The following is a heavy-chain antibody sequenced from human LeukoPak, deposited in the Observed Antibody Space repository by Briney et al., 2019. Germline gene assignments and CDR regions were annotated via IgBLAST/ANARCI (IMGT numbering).Heavy chain of an antibody. CDR2: ISAHNGNT. CDR1: GYTFISYG. J-gene: IGHJ2*01. CDR3: ARVYCSSNSCSTRPTSDWYFDL. V-gene: IGHV1-18*01. Sequence: ASVKVSCKASGYTFISYGISWVRQAPGQVLEWMGWISAHNGNTNYAQKLQGRVAMTTDTSTSTAYMELGSLRSDDTAVYYCARVYCSSNSCSTRPTSDWYFDLWGRGTLVTVSS. D-gene: IGHD2-2*01.